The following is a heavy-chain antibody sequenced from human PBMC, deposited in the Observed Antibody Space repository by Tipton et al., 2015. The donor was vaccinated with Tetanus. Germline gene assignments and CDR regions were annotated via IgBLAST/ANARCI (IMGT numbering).Heavy chain of an antibody. V-gene: IGHV4-59*01. Sequence: TLSLTCSVSGGSISYYYWSWIRQSPGKGLEWIGHIYYNGSTKYNPSLRSRVTMSLDTSKNQFSLKVTSVTAADTAVYFCTGDDYYDTSLRDYYGMDVWGPGTTVTVSS. J-gene: IGHJ6*02. CDR2: IYYNGST. D-gene: IGHD3-22*01. CDR3: TGDDYYDTSLRDYYGMDV. CDR1: GGSISYYY.